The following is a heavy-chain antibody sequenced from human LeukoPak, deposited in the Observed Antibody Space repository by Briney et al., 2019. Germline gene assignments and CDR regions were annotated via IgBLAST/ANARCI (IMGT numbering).Heavy chain of an antibody. CDR1: GGSFSGYY. Sequence: SETLSLTCAVYGGSFSGYYWSWIRQPPGKGLEWIGEINHSGSTNYNPSLKSRVTISVDTFKNQFSLKLSSATAADTAVYYCARGLHSSGWGYDYWGQGTLVTVSS. V-gene: IGHV4-34*01. CDR2: INHSGST. D-gene: IGHD6-19*01. CDR3: ARGLHSSGWGYDY. J-gene: IGHJ4*02.